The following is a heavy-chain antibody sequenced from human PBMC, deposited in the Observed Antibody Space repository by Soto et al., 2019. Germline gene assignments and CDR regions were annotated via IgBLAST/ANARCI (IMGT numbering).Heavy chain of an antibody. CDR1: GGSISSYY. Sequence: SETLSLTCTVSGGSISSYYWSWIRQPPGKGLEWIGYIYYSGSTNYNPSLKSRVTISVDTSKNQFSLKLSSVTAADTAVYYCARSGASTTDYWGQGTLVTVSS. V-gene: IGHV4-59*01. CDR2: IYYSGST. D-gene: IGHD2-15*01. J-gene: IGHJ4*02. CDR3: ARSGASTTDY.